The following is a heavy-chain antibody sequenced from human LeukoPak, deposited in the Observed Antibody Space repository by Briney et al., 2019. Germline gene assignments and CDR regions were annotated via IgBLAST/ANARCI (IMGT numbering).Heavy chain of an antibody. CDR2: ISAYNGNT. V-gene: IGHV1-18*01. D-gene: IGHD3-22*01. Sequence: ASVKVSCKASGYTFTSYGISWVRQAPGQGLEWMGWISAYNGNTNYAQKLRGRVTMTTDTSTSTAYMELRSLRSDDTAVYYCARSRGSRYYDSSGYYLDYWGQGTLVTVSS. CDR1: GYTFTSYG. CDR3: ARSRGSRYYDSSGYYLDY. J-gene: IGHJ4*02.